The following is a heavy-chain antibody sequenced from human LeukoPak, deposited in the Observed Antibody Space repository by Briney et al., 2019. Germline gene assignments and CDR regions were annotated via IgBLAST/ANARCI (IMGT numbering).Heavy chain of an antibody. CDR1: GFTFSTYY. D-gene: IGHD2-21*02. CDR2: ISTSGTYI. CDR3: ARSYCDGDCYPPSA. V-gene: IGHV3-21*01. J-gene: IGHJ5*02. Sequence: GGSLRLSCAASGFTFSTYYMNWVRQAPGKGLEWVSSISTSGTYIYYADSVKGRFTISRDNAKNSVYPQMNSLRAEDTAVYYCARSYCDGDCYPPSAWGQGTLVTVSS.